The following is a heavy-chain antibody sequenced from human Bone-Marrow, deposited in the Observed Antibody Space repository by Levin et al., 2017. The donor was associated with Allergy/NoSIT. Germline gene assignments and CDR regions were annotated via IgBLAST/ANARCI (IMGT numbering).Heavy chain of an antibody. J-gene: IGHJ2*01. D-gene: IGHD2-8*02. V-gene: IGHV3-11*01. Sequence: PGGSLRLSCAASGFTFSDYYVSWIRQPPGKGLEWVAYTTPSSTTMYYADSVEGRFTISRDNAKNSLYLQMSSLTVDDTAVYYCAREKSTDSRNWHFDLWGRGTLVTVSS. CDR1: GFTFSDYY. CDR3: AREKSTDSRNWHFDL. CDR2: TTPSSTTM.